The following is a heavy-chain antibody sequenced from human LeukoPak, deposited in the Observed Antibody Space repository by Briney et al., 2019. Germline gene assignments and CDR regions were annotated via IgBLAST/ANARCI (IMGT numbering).Heavy chain of an antibody. CDR3: ARGQNYGGNLHYFDY. Sequence: PSLTLPLTCTVSGGSISSGGYYWSWIRRHPGKGLEWIGYIYYSGSTYYNPSLESRVTISVDTSKNQFPLRLSSVTAADTAVYYCARGQNYGGNLHYFDYWGQGTLVTVSS. CDR2: IYYSGST. J-gene: IGHJ4*02. CDR1: GGSISSGGYY. D-gene: IGHD4-23*01. V-gene: IGHV4-31*03.